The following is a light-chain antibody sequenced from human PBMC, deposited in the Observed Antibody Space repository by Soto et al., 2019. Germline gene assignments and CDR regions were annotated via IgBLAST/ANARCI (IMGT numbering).Light chain of an antibody. V-gene: IGLV1-44*01. CDR1: SSNIGSNT. CDR3: AAWDDSLNGPV. CDR2: SNN. Sequence: QSVLTQPPSASGTPGQRVTISCSGSSSNIGSNTVNWYQQLPGTATKLLIYSNNQRPSGVPDRFSGSKSGTSASLAISGLQSEDEGDYYCAAWDDSLNGPVFGGGTKLTVL. J-gene: IGLJ2*01.